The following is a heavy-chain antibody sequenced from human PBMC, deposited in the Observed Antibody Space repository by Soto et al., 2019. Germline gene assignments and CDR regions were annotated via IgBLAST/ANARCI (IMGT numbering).Heavy chain of an antibody. Sequence: SVKVSCKASGGTFSSYAISWLRQSPGQGLEWMGGIIPIFGTANYAQKFQGRVTITADKSTSTAYMELSSLRSEDTAVYYCARVTELTASYFDYWGQGTLVTVSS. CDR1: GGTFSSYA. D-gene: IGHD3-10*01. V-gene: IGHV1-69*06. CDR3: ARVTELTASYFDY. J-gene: IGHJ4*02. CDR2: IIPIFGTA.